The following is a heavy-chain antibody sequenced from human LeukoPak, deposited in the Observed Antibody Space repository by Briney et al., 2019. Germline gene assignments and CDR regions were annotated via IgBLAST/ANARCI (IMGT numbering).Heavy chain of an antibody. CDR1: ELTSSTSW. J-gene: IGHJ6*02. Sequence: GGSLRLSCAASELTSSTSWMSWVRQAPGKGLEWVSYISSSSDTVYYADSVKGRFTISRDNAKNSLYLQMNSLRAEDTAVYYCARDRCSSTTCSGPYYYGMDVWGQGTTVTVSS. D-gene: IGHD2-2*01. V-gene: IGHV3-48*01. CDR2: ISSSSDTV. CDR3: ARDRCSSTTCSGPYYYGMDV.